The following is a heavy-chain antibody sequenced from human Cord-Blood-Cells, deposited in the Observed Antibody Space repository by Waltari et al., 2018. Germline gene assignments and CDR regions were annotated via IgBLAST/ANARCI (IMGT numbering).Heavy chain of an antibody. D-gene: IGHD3-22*01. Sequence: QVQLVPSGAEVKKPEASVKVSCKVSGYPLTELSMHWVRRAPGKGLAWMGGFDPEDGKTIYAQKFQGRVTMTEDTSTDTAYMELSSLRSEDTAVYYCATDALKKRDSSGYYYWGQGTLVTVSS. CDR3: ATDALKKRDSSGYYY. CDR2: FDPEDGKT. CDR1: GYPLTELS. J-gene: IGHJ4*02. V-gene: IGHV1-24*01.